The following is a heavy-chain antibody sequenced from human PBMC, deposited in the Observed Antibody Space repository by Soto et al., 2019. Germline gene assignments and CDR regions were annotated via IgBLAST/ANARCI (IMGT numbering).Heavy chain of an antibody. J-gene: IGHJ4*02. D-gene: IGHD2-21*02. CDR2: IYYSGST. Sequence: PSGTLSLTCTVSSGSISSSSSYWGWIRQPPGKGLEWIGRIYYSGSTNYNPSLKSRVTISVDTSKNQFSLKLSSVTAADTAVYYCAVTAPNPQDYWGQGTLVTVSS. V-gene: IGHV4-39*07. CDR3: AVTAPNPQDY. CDR1: SGSISSSSSY.